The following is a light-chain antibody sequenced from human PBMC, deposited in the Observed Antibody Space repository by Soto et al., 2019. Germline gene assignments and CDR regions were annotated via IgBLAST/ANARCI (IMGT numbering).Light chain of an antibody. CDR1: TSDIGFSYY. V-gene: IGLV2-14*03. CDR2: DVS. CDR3: SSYTSSSTYV. J-gene: IGLJ1*01. Sequence: QSALTQSASVSGSPGQSITISCTGTTSDIGFSYYVSWYQQHPDKAPKLIIYDVSDRPSGVSDRFSGSKSGNTASLTISGLQAEDEADYYCSSYTSSSTYVFGTGTKVTVL.